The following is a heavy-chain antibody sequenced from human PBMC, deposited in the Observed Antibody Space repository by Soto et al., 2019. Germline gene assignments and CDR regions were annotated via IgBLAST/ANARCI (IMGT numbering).Heavy chain of an antibody. D-gene: IGHD7-27*01. J-gene: IGHJ4*02. V-gene: IGHV1-69*06. CDR3: ARGPNWGYRFDS. CDR2: LIPLFGTS. CDR1: GGTFTGHA. Sequence: QVQLVQSGAEVKKPGSSVKVSCEASGGTFTGHAISWVRQAPGQGPEWMGGLIPLFGTSQHAQNFQGRLTITADKSTRTAYMELTSLRFEDTAIYYFARGPNWGYRFDSWGQGTLVTVSS.